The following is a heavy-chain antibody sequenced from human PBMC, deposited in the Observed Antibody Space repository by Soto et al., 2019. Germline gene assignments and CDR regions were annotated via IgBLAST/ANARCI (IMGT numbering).Heavy chain of an antibody. CDR1: GFTFSDYA. Sequence: VQLVESGGGVVQPGRSLRLSCAASGFTFSDYAMHWVRQAPGKGLEGVAVVSHDGRNTHYADSVKGRFTIPRDSSKNTVSLEMTSLRAEDTAVYYSAKAGRQWLVPSDFNYWGQGALVTVSS. J-gene: IGHJ4*02. CDR3: AKAGRQWLVPSDFNY. V-gene: IGHV3-30*18. CDR2: VSHDGRNT. D-gene: IGHD6-19*01.